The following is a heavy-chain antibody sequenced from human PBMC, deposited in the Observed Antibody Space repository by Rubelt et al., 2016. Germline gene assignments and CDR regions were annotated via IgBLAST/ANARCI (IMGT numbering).Heavy chain of an antibody. CDR1: GFTFSSYS. V-gene: IGHV3-7*03. J-gene: IGHJ3*02. Sequence: EVQLVESGGGLVQPGGSLRLSCAASGFTFSSYSMNWVRQAPGKGLEWVANIKQDGSEEYYVDSVKGRFTSSRDNAKNSLYLQMNSLRAEDTAVYYCARDLGSDSSSFGAFDIWGQGTMVTVSS. D-gene: IGHD6-13*01. CDR3: ARDLGSDSSSFGAFDI. CDR2: IKQDGSEE.